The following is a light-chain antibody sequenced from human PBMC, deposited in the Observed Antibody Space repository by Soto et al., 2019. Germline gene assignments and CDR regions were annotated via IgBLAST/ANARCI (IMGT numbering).Light chain of an antibody. V-gene: IGKV3-20*01. CDR3: HQYDDSPRT. Sequence: EIVLTQSPGTLSLSPGERATLSCRASQSLNTNYLAWYQQKPGQAPRLLIYGASSRATDIPDRFSGRGSGTDFTLTISRLEPEDFAVYYCHQYDDSPRTFGQGTKVDI. CDR1: QSLNTNY. CDR2: GAS. J-gene: IGKJ1*01.